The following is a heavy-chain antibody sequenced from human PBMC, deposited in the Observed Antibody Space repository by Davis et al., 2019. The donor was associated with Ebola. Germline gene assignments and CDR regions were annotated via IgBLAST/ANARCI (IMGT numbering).Heavy chain of an antibody. J-gene: IGHJ6*04. CDR2: IRYDGSNK. V-gene: IGHV3-30*02. CDR3: AIATRDTAMVFYYYYGMDV. CDR1: GFTFSNYD. Sequence: GGSLRLSCAASGFTFSNYDMHWVRQAPGKGLEWVTFIRYDGSNKYYADSVKGRFTISRDNSKNTLYLQMNSLRAEDTAVYYCAIATRDTAMVFYYYYGMDVWGKGTTVTVSS. D-gene: IGHD5-18*01.